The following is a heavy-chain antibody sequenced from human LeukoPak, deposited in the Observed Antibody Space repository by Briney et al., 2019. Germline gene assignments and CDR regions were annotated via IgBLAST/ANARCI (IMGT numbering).Heavy chain of an antibody. D-gene: IGHD3-10*01. CDR3: ARDRPDTYYYGSERGYSYMDV. Sequence: ASVKVSCKASGYTFTSYYMHWVRQAPGQGLEWMGIINPSGGSTSYAQKFQGRVTMTRDTSTSTVYMELSSLRSEDTAVYYCARDRPDTYYYGSERGYSYMDVWGKGTTVTISS. J-gene: IGHJ6*03. V-gene: IGHV1-46*01. CDR2: INPSGGST. CDR1: GYTFTSYY.